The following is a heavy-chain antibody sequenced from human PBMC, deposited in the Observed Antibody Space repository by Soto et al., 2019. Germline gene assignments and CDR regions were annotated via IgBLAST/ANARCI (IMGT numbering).Heavy chain of an antibody. D-gene: IGHD3-9*01. J-gene: IGHJ4*02. CDR2: IVPVFGRP. V-gene: IGHV1-69*13. CDR3: ARDEGGYDILTGYYKAHHLDY. CDR1: GGSFSNFG. Sequence: SVKVSCTASGGSFSNFGIRWVWNAPGQGLEWMGGIVPVFGRPNYAQRFRGRLTITADESTNTAYMDLRSLTSDDTAVYYCARDEGGYDILTGYYKAHHLDYWGQGVPVTVSS.